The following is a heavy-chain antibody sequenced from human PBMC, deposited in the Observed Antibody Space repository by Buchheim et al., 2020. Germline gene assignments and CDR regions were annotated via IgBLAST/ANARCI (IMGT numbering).Heavy chain of an antibody. CDR1: GGSVSSDGYS. CDR2: IHHSGGT. CDR3: ARGGTVPYYYYGMDV. V-gene: IGHV4-30-2*01. Sequence: QLQLRESGSGLMKPSQTLSLTCTVSGGSVSSDGYSWSWIRQPPGKGLEWIGYIHHSGGTDYNPSLKRRGTISVNRSKNQFSLKLTSVTAADTAVYYCARGGTVPYYYYGMDVWGQGTT. D-gene: IGHD4-17*01. J-gene: IGHJ6*02.